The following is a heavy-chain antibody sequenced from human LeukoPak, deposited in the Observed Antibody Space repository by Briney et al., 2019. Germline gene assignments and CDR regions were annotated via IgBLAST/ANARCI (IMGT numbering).Heavy chain of an antibody. J-gene: IGHJ4*02. CDR2: ISAYNGTT. CDR3: ARVRGYYDSSGPRDY. D-gene: IGHD3-22*01. V-gene: IGHV1-18*01. CDR1: GSTFTSYG. Sequence: SVRVSCKASGSTFTSYGISWVRQAPGQGLKWMGWISAYNGTTNYAQKVQGRVTMTTDTSTSTAYMELRSLRSDDTAVYYCARVRGYYDSSGPRDYWGQGTLVTVST.